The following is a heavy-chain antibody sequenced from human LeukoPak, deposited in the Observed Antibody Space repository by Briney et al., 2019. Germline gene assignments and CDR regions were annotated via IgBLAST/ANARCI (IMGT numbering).Heavy chain of an antibody. CDR1: GGSISSGGYY. Sequence: PSETLSLTCTVSGGSISSGGYYWSWIRQHPGKGLEWIGYIYYSGSTYYNPSLKSRVTISVDTSKNQFSLKLSSVTAADTAVYYCARATIAAAGHVDYWGQGTLVTVSS. J-gene: IGHJ4*02. V-gene: IGHV4-31*03. CDR3: ARATIAAAGHVDY. D-gene: IGHD6-13*01. CDR2: IYYSGST.